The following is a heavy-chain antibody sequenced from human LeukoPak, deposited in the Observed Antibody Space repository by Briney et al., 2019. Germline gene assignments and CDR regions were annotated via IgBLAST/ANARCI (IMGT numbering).Heavy chain of an antibody. Sequence: GGSLRLSCSASGFTFSNYAMHWVRQAPGEGLEYVSAISSSGGSTFSSDSVRGRFTISRDDSKNTVYLQLSSLRTDDTAVYYCVKDSRGSGRGGNFDSWGQGTLVTVSS. CDR1: GFTFSNYA. CDR2: ISSSGGST. D-gene: IGHD3-10*01. V-gene: IGHV3-64D*06. J-gene: IGHJ4*02. CDR3: VKDSRGSGRGGNFDS.